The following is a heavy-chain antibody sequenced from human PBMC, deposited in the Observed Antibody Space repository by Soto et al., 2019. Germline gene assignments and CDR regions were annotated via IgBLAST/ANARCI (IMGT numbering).Heavy chain of an antibody. D-gene: IGHD5-12*01. V-gene: IGHV3-73*01. Sequence: LGGSLRLSCAASGFTFSGSAMHWVRQASGKGLEWVSRIRSKANNYATAYAASVKGRFTISRDDSKNTAYLQMNSLKTEDTAVYYCTRSDSGYAWGQGTLVTVSS. J-gene: IGHJ5*02. CDR2: IRSKANNYAT. CDR3: TRSDSGYA. CDR1: GFTFSGSA.